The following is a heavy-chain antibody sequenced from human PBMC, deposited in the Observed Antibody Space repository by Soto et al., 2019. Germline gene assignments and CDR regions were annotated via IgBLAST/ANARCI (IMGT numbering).Heavy chain of an antibody. CDR2: IIASFGTA. CDR1: GGTFSTYA. V-gene: IGHV1-69*01. Sequence: QVQLVQSGAEVKKPASSVKVSCKASGGTFSTYAINWVRQAPGQGLEWMGGIIASFGTANYAQKFQGRVTISADETTSIDFMELSILSDETTAGYCCTRGRGAVRGQGTLVTVCS. D-gene: IGHD3-10*01. CDR3: TRGRGAV. J-gene: IGHJ4*02.